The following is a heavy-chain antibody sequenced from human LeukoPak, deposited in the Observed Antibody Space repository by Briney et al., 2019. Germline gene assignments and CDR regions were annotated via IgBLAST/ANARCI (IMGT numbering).Heavy chain of an antibody. J-gene: IGHJ3*02. D-gene: IGHD2-21*02. CDR1: GYSFTSHS. CDR2: IYPGDSDT. Sequence: GESLKISGKGSGYSFTSHSSGWVRQMPGKGLEWMGIIYPGDSDTRYSPSFQGQVTISADKSISTAYLQWSSLKASDTAMFYCARLGSGGDSAAFDIWGQGTMVTVSS. CDR3: ARLGSGGDSAAFDI. V-gene: IGHV5-51*01.